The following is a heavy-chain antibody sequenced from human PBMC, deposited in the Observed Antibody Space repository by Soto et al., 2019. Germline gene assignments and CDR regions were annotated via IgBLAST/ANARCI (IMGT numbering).Heavy chain of an antibody. J-gene: IGHJ6*02. Sequence: GPSVKGSCKASGYTFTSYGISWVRQAPGQGLEWMGWISAYNGNTNYAQKLQGRVTMTTDTSTSTAYMELRSLRSDDTAVYYCARDTVGCRIAARRCDYYGMDVRG. CDR2: ISAYNGNT. CDR3: ARDTVGCRIAARRCDYYGMDV. D-gene: IGHD6-6*01. V-gene: IGHV1-18*04. CDR1: GYTFTSYG.